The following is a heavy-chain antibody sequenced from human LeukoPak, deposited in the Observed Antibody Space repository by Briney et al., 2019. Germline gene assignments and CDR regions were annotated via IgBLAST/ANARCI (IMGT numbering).Heavy chain of an antibody. CDR1: GGTFSSYA. J-gene: IGHJ6*02. D-gene: IGHD3-22*01. Sequence: SVKVSCKASGGTFSSYAISWVRQAPGQGLEWMGRIIPILGIANYAQKFQGRVTITADKSTSTAYMELSSLRSEDAAVYYCARDPDPYDSSGYYYYYGMDVWGQGTTVTVSS. CDR3: ARDPDPYDSSGYYYYYGMDV. CDR2: IIPILGIA. V-gene: IGHV1-69*04.